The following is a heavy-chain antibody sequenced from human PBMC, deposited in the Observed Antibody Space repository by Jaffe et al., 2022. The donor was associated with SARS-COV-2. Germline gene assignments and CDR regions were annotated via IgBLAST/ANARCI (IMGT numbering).Heavy chain of an antibody. J-gene: IGHJ6*03. V-gene: IGHV3-11*01. Sequence: QVQLVESGGGLVKPGGSLRLSCAASGFSLSDYYMSWFRQAPGKGLEWVSYISSSASTMYYADSVKGRFTISRDNAKNSLYLQMNSLGAEDTAVYYCARAGSNWYGAYAYFDFWGKGTTVTVSS. CDR2: ISSSASTM. D-gene: IGHD6-13*01. CDR3: ARAGSNWYGAYAYFDF. CDR1: GFSLSDYY.